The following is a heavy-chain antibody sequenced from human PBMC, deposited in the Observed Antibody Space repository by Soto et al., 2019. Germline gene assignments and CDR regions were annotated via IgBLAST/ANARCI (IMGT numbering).Heavy chain of an antibody. J-gene: IGHJ4*02. CDR1: GQSFSGHS. CDR3: ARGSGIVALPGELEDVNYDY. CDR2: INESGRT. Sequence: QVQLQQWGAGLVKPSETLSLSCAVYGQSFSGHSWAWIRQPPGKGLEWIGEINESGRTYYNPSLKSRVTISTDTSKNQCSLKLSSVSAAATAAYFCARGSGIVALPGELEDVNYDYWGQGTLVNVSS. D-gene: IGHD1-1*01. V-gene: IGHV4-34*01.